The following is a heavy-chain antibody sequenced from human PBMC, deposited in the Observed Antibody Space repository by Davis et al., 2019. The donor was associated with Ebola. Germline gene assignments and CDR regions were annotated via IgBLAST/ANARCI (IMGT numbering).Heavy chain of an antibody. D-gene: IGHD3-3*01. CDR2: IWYDGSNK. Sequence: PGGSLRLSCAASGFTFSSYGMHWVRQAPGKGLEWVAVIWYDGSNKYYADSVKGRFTISRDNSKNTLYLQMNSLRAEDTAVYYCARGQRFTGNWFDPWGQGTLVTVSS. CDR3: ARGQRFTGNWFDP. V-gene: IGHV3-33*01. J-gene: IGHJ5*02. CDR1: GFTFSSYG.